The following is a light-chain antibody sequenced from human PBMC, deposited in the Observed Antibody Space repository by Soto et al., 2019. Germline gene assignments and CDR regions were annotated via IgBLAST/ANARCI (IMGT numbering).Light chain of an antibody. V-gene: IGKV4-1*01. Sequence: DIVMTQSPDSLAVSLGERATINCKSSQSVLYSSSKKNYLAWYRQKTGQPPQLLIYWASTRESGVPDRISGSGSGSEFTLTISSLQAEDVAVYYCQQYYSTPPTFGQGTKLEIK. CDR2: WAS. J-gene: IGKJ2*01. CDR1: QSVLYSSSKKNY. CDR3: QQYYSTPPT.